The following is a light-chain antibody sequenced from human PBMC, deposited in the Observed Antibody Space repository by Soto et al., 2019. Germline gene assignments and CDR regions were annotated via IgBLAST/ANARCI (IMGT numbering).Light chain of an antibody. Sequence: DIQMTQSPSSLSASVRDRVTITCRASQNISNYLNWYQQKPGRAPELLIYAASSLQGGVPSRFSGSGSGTDFTLTISSLQREDFATFYCQQSSSTPWTFGQGTKVEIK. CDR2: AAS. J-gene: IGKJ1*01. CDR1: QNISNY. CDR3: QQSSSTPWT. V-gene: IGKV1-39*01.